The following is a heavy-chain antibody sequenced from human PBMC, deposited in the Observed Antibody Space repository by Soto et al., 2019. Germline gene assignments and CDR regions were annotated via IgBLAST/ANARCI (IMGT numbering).Heavy chain of an antibody. J-gene: IGHJ6*03. Sequence: GGSLRLSCAASGFTFSSYAMSWVRQAPGKGLEWVSAISGSGGSTYYADSVKGRFTISRDNSKNTLYLQMNSLRAEDTAVYYAAKFFAEGSGSYYYYYYMDVWGKGTTVTVSS. D-gene: IGHD3-10*01. CDR2: ISGSGGST. V-gene: IGHV3-23*01. CDR3: AKFFAEGSGSYYYYYYMDV. CDR1: GFTFSSYA.